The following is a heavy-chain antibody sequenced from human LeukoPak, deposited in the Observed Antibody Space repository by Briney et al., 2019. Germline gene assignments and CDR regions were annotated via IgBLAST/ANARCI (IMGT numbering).Heavy chain of an antibody. J-gene: IGHJ4*02. Sequence: SETLSLTCAVYGWSFSGYYWSWIRQTPGKGLEWIASIYYSGSTSYNPSLSSRVSISVDTSKNQVSLKMKSVTDTDSAVYYCARHLSGTTMSHYFDFWGQGTLVPVSS. CDR2: IYYSGST. CDR3: ARHLSGTTMSHYFDF. D-gene: IGHD3-10*02. CDR1: GWSFSGYY. V-gene: IGHV4-34*01.